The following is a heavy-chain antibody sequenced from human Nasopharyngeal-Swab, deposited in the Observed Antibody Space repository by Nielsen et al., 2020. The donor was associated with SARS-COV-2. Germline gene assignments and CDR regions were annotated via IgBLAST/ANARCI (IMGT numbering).Heavy chain of an antibody. CDR1: GFTFSSYW. D-gene: IGHD3/OR15-3a*01. CDR2: INSDGSST. Sequence: GESLKISCAAFGFTFSSYWMHWVRQAPGKGLVWVSRINSDGSSTSYADSVKGRFTISRDNARNALYLQMNSLRAEDTAVYYCARDRRPTDWDYYYGMDVWGQGTTVTVSS. CDR3: ARDRRPTDWDYYYGMDV. V-gene: IGHV3-74*01. J-gene: IGHJ6*02.